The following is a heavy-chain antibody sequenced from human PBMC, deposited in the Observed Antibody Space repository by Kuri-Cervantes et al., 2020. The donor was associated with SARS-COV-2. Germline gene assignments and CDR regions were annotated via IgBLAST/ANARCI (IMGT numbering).Heavy chain of an antibody. D-gene: IGHD2-2*01. Sequence: SETLCLTCSVSGDSIRPYYWTWIRQPPGKGLEWIGHIYYSGSVNYNPSLMSRLTISVDKSKNQVSLKLSSVTAADTAVYYCARSAAAFYGMDVWGQGTTVTVSS. V-gene: IGHV4-59*01. CDR3: ARSAAAFYGMDV. J-gene: IGHJ6*02. CDR2: IYYSGSV. CDR1: GDSIRPYY.